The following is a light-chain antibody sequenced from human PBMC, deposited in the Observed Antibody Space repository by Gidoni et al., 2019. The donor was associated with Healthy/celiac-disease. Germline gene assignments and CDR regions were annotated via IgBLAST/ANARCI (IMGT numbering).Light chain of an antibody. CDR3: KQSYSTPS. CDR1: QSISSY. V-gene: IGKV1-39*01. Sequence: IQITQSTSSPSASVGDRVTITCRASQSISSYLNWYQQKPGKAPKPLIYAASSLQSGVPSRFSGSGSGTDFTLTISSLQPEDFATYYCKQSYSTPSFGGGTKVEIK. CDR2: AAS. J-gene: IGKJ4*01.